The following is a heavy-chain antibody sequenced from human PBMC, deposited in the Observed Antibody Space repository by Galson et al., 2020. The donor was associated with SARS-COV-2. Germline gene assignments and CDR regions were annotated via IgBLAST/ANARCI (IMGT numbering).Heavy chain of an antibody. D-gene: IGHD1-26*01. Sequence: QLGASLKISCAASGFTFTNYAMHWVRQAPGKGLEWLTVISHDGRIQVYADSVKGRFTISRDNSGNMVFLQIVSLRPDDTALYYCTRDISGGASDIWGQGTMVIVSS. J-gene: IGHJ3*02. CDR2: ISHDGRIQ. CDR1: GFTFTNYA. CDR3: TRDISGGASDI. V-gene: IGHV3-30*04.